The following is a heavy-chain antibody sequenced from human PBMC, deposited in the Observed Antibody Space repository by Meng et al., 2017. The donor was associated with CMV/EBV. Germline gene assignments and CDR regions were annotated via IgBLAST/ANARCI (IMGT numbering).Heavy chain of an antibody. V-gene: IGHV5-51*01. CDR3: ARRGGSSHWDFDY. D-gene: IGHD1-26*01. Sequence: CKGSGYSCTSYGIGWVRQMPGKGVEWRGIIYPGDSDTRYSPSFQGQVTISADKSISTAYLQWSSLKASDTAMYYCARRGGSSHWDFDYWGQGTLVTVSS. CDR2: IYPGDSDT. CDR1: GYSCTSYG. J-gene: IGHJ4*02.